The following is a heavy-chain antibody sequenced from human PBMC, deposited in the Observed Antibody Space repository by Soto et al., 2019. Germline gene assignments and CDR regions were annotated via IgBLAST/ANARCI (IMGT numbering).Heavy chain of an antibody. J-gene: IGHJ6*03. CDR1: GYTFTRYD. V-gene: IGHV1-8*01. Sequence: QVQLVQSGSEGKEPGASMKISCQASGYTFTRYDITWVRQATGQGLEWMGWMNPQTGNTAYAEKFQGRVTMTRSTSITTAYMELSGRRSEDTAVYYCARLSEESSSSNYDYFYMDVWGKGSTVTVSS. CDR3: ARLSEESSSSNYDYFYMDV. D-gene: IGHD6-6*01. CDR2: MNPQTGNT.